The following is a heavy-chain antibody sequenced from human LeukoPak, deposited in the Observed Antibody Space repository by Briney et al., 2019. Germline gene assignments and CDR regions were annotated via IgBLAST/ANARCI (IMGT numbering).Heavy chain of an antibody. CDR3: ARHLGSRIVVVPAAYNYFDY. J-gene: IGHJ4*02. CDR1: GYSISSGCY. CDR2: IYHSGST. V-gene: IGHV4-38-2*02. D-gene: IGHD2-2*01. Sequence: SETLSLTCTVSGYSISSGCYWGWIRQPPGKGLGWIGSIYHSGSTYYNPSLKSQVTISVDTSKNQFSLMLSSVTAADTAVYYCARHLGSRIVVVPAAYNYFDYWGQGTLVTVSS.